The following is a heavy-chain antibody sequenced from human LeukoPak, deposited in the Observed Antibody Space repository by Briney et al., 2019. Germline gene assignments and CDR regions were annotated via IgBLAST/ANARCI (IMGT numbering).Heavy chain of an antibody. J-gene: IGHJ4*02. Sequence: TSETLSLTCTVSGGSISSGSYYWSWIRQPAGKGLEWIGRIYTSGSTNYNPSLKSRVTISVDTSNNQFSMKLTSATAANTAVYYCARQNGPCVKVFSVHWGQGTLVTVSS. V-gene: IGHV4-61*02. CDR2: IYTSGST. CDR1: GGSISSGSYY. CDR3: ARQNGPCVKVFSVH. D-gene: IGHD3-9*01.